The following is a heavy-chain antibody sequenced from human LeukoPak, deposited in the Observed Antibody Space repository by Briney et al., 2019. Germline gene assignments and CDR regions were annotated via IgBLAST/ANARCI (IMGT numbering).Heavy chain of an antibody. CDR2: ISYDGSNK. Sequence: PGGSLRLSCAASGFTFSSYAMHWVRQAPGKGLEWVAVISYDGSNKYYADSVKGRFTISRDNSKNTLYLQMNSLRAEDTAVYYCARDEGRNWNDKIDYWGQGTLVTVSS. D-gene: IGHD1-1*01. J-gene: IGHJ4*02. V-gene: IGHV3-30-3*01. CDR3: ARDEGRNWNDKIDY. CDR1: GFTFSSYA.